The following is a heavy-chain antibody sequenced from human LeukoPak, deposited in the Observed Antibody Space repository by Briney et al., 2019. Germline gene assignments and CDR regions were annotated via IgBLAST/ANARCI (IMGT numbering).Heavy chain of an antibody. CDR2: INHSGST. V-gene: IGHV4-34*01. Sequence: SETLSLTCAVYGGSFSGYYWSWIRQPPGKGLEWIGEINHSGSTNYNASLKSRVTMSVDTSKNQFSLKLSSVTAADTAVYYCARGAYYYGSGSRSGWFDPWGQGTLVTVSS. CDR3: ARGAYYYGSGSRSGWFDP. D-gene: IGHD3-10*01. CDR1: GGSFSGYY. J-gene: IGHJ5*02.